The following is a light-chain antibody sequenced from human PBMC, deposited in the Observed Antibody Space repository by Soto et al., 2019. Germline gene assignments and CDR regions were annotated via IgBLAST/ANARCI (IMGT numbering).Light chain of an antibody. CDR1: QSVSSN. J-gene: IGKJ1*01. CDR2: GAS. V-gene: IGKV3-15*01. Sequence: EIVMTQSPATLSVSPGERATLSCRASQSVSSNLAWYQQKPGQAPRLLIYGASTRATGIPARFSGSGSGTEFTLTISSLQSEDFAVYYCQKYNNWPPRRTFGQGTKVEI. CDR3: QKYNNWPPRRT.